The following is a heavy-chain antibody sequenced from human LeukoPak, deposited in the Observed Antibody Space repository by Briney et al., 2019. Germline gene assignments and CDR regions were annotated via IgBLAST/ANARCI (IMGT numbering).Heavy chain of an antibody. CDR3: ARDGYGWNGLDY. Sequence: PGGSLRLSCAASGFTFSSYSMNWVRQAPGKGLEWVANIGPDGSVKDYVDSLKDRFTISRDSAESSLYLQLNSLRAEDTAVYFCARDGYGWNGLDYWGRGTLVTVSS. V-gene: IGHV3-7*04. CDR2: IGPDGSVK. D-gene: IGHD2-2*03. J-gene: IGHJ4*02. CDR1: GFTFSSYS.